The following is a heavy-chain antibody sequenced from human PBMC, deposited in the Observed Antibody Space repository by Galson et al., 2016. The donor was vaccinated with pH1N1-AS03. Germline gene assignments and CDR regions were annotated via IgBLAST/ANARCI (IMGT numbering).Heavy chain of an antibody. J-gene: IGHJ4*02. Sequence: SVKVSCKASGGAFSIYAINWVRQAPGQRLEWMGWINPVNGNTKYSQKFQGRVTITRDTSATTVYMELSSLRSEDTAVYYCARDLSRLGDYGYWGQGTLVTVSS. V-gene: IGHV1-3*01. CDR2: INPVNGNT. CDR3: ARDLSRLGDYGY. CDR1: GGAFSIYA. D-gene: IGHD3-16*01.